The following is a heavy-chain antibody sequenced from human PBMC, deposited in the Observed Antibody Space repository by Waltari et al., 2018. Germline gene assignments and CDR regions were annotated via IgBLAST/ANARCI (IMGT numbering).Heavy chain of an antibody. CDR1: GGSISSYY. CDR3: ARSPSVWSGYYIFDY. D-gene: IGHD3-3*01. Sequence: QVQLQESGPGLVKPSDTLSLTCTVPGGSISSYYWRWLRQPPGKGLEWIGYIYYSGSTNYNPSLKSRVTISVDTSKNQFSLKLSSVTAADTAVYYCARSPSVWSGYYIFDYWGQGTLVTVSS. J-gene: IGHJ4*02. CDR2: IYYSGST. V-gene: IGHV4-59*07.